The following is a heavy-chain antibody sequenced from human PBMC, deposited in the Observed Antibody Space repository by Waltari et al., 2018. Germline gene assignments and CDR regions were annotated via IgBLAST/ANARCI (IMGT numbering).Heavy chain of an antibody. Sequence: QVQLLQSGAEVKKPGASVKVSCKASGYTVTSYDINWVRPATGQGLEWMGWMNPNSGNTGYAQKFQGRVTMTRNTSISTAYMELSSLRSEDTAVYYCARALYSSSWYIYYYYMDVWGKGTTVTVSS. D-gene: IGHD6-13*01. V-gene: IGHV1-8*01. CDR3: ARALYSSSWYIYYYYMDV. J-gene: IGHJ6*03. CDR2: MNPNSGNT. CDR1: GYTVTSYD.